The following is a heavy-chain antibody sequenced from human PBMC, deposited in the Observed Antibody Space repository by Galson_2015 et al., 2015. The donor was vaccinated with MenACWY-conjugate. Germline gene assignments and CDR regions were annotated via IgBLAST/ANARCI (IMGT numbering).Heavy chain of an antibody. Sequence: SLRLSCAASGFTFSRYWMHWVRQSPGKGLVWVSRINSDGSAVDYADSVKGRFTISRDNAKNTLYLQMNSLRAEDTAVYYCATYCSSPSCYANGAYWGQGTLVTVSS. V-gene: IGHV3-74*01. CDR1: GFTFSRYW. D-gene: IGHD2-2*01. CDR3: ATYCSSPSCYANGAY. CDR2: INSDGSAV. J-gene: IGHJ4*02.